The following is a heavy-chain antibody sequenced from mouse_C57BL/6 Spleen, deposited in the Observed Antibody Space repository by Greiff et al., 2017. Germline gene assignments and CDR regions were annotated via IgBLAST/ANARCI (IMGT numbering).Heavy chain of an antibody. Sequence: EVMLVESEGGLVQPGSSMKLSCTASGFTFSDYYMAWVRQVPEKGLEWVANINYDGSSTYYLDSLKSRFIISRDNAKNILYLQMSSLKSEDTATYYCARVEWLLPDYWGQGTTLTVSS. CDR2: INYDGSST. V-gene: IGHV5-16*01. D-gene: IGHD2-3*01. CDR3: ARVEWLLPDY. CDR1: GFTFSDYY. J-gene: IGHJ2*01.